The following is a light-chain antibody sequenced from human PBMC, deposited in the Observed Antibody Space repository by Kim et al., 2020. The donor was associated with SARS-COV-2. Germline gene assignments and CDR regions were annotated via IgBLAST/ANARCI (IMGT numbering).Light chain of an antibody. CDR2: AAS. CDR3: QKYNSAPRT. V-gene: IGKV1-27*01. Sequence: ASVGDRVTITCRASQGISNYLAWYQQKPGKVPKLLIYAASTLQSGVPSRFSGSGSGTDFTLTISSLQPKDVATYYCQKYNSAPRTFGQGTKVDIK. CDR1: QGISNY. J-gene: IGKJ1*01.